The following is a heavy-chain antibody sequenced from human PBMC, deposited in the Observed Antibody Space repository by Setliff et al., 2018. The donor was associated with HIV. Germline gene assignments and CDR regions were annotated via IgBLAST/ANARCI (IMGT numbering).Heavy chain of an antibody. CDR1: GFSLSTSGVG. V-gene: IGHV2-5*02. CDR3: ARIRRRITIFGVVTDYGMDV. D-gene: IGHD3-3*01. J-gene: IGHJ6*02. CDR2: IYWDNDE. Sequence: SGPTLVNPTQTLTLTCTFSGFSLSTSGVGVGWIRQPPGKALEWLALIYWDNDERYNPSLKDRLSITKDTSKNQVVLTMTNMDPVDTATYYCARIRRRITIFGVVTDYGMDVWGQGTTVTVSS.